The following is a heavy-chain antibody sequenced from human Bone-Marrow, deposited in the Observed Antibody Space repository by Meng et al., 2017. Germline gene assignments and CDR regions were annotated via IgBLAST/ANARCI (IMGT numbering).Heavy chain of an antibody. D-gene: IGHD3-22*01. CDR3: AREGYYYDSSGPFDY. CDR1: GFTFSSYE. CDR2: ISSSGSTI. J-gene: IGHJ4*02. V-gene: IGHV3-48*03. Sequence: LSLTCAASGFTFSSYEMNWFRQAPGKGLEWVSYISSSGSTIYYADSVKGRFTISRDNAKNSLYLQMNSLRAEDTAVYYCAREGYYYDSSGPFDYWGQGTLVTVSS.